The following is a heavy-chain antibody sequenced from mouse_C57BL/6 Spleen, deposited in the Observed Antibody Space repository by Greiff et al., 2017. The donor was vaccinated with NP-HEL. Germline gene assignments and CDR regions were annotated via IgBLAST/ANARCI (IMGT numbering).Heavy chain of an antibody. CDR3: STSSVFAY. V-gene: IGHV14-1*01. J-gene: IGHJ3*01. CDR1: GFNIKDYY. Sequence: VQLQQSGAELVRPGASVKLSCTASGFNIKDYYMHWVKQRPEQGLEWIGRIDPEDGDTEYAPKFQGKATMTADTSSNTAYLQLNSLTSADAAVSYYSTSSVFAYWGQGTLVTVSA. D-gene: IGHD6-1*01. CDR2: IDPEDGDT.